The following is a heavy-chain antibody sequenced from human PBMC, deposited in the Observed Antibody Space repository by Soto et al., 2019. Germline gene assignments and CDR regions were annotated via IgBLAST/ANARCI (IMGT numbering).Heavy chain of an antibody. V-gene: IGHV3-7*03. CDR1: GFTFGNYW. CDR2: IKQDGSEK. J-gene: IGHJ6*02. Sequence: GGSQIHWSAAAGFTFGNYWRNLARHAPGKGLEWVANIKQDGSEKYFVDSVKGRFTISRDNAKNSLYLQMNSLRADDTAVYYCAKSPDFYYYGMDVWGQGPTV. CDR3: AKSPDFYYYGMDV.